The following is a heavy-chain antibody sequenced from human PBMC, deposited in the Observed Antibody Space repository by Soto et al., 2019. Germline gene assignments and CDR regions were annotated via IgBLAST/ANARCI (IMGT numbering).Heavy chain of an antibody. CDR1: GFTFSSYS. D-gene: IGHD6-13*01. V-gene: IGHV3-48*02. Sequence: EVQLVESGGGLVQPGGSLRLSCAASGFTFSSYSMNWVRQAPGKGLEWVSYISSSSSTIYYADSVKGRFTISRDNAKNSLYLQMNSLRDEDTAVYYCARVPATKYSSSWYLESNYYYGMDVWGQGTTVTVSS. CDR3: ARVPATKYSSSWYLESNYYYGMDV. CDR2: ISSSSSTI. J-gene: IGHJ6*02.